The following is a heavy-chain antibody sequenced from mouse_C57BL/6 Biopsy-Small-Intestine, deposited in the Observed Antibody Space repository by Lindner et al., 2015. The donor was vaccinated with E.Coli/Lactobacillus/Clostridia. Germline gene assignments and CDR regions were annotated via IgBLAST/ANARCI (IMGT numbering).Heavy chain of an antibody. CDR2: ISAYNGNT. V-gene: IGHV1-7*01. CDR3: ARARGLVSFADY. D-gene: IGHD3-1*01. J-gene: IGHJ4*01. CDR1: GLTPLPAMG. Sequence: SVKVSCKASGLTPLPAMGISWVRQAPGQGLEWMGWISAYNGNTNYAQKLQGRVTMTTDTSTSTAYMELRSLRSDDTAVYYCARARGLVSFADYWGQGTLVTVSS.